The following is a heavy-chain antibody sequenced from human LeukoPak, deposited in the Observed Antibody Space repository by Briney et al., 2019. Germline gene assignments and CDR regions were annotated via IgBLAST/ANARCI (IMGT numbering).Heavy chain of an antibody. Sequence: GGSLRLSCAASGFTFSNYGMHWVRQAPGKGPEWVAVIWYDGSNKYYADSVKGRFTISRDNSKNTLYLQMNTLRAEDTAVYYCARETGFYWGQGTLVTVSS. CDR1: GFTFSNYG. D-gene: IGHD1-14*01. V-gene: IGHV3-33*01. CDR3: ARETGFY. J-gene: IGHJ4*02. CDR2: IWYDGSNK.